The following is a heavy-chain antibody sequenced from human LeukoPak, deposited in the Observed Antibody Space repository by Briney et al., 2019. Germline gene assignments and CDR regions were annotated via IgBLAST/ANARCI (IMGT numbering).Heavy chain of an antibody. J-gene: IGHJ6*03. CDR3: ARRSSYYYYMDV. Sequence: SETLSLTCTVSVCSISSSSYYWGWIRQPPGQGLEWIVNIYYTGNTYYNPSLKSRVTISVDTSKNQFSLKLDSVTAADTAVYYCARRSSYYYYMDVWGKGTTVAVSS. V-gene: IGHV4-39*01. CDR1: VCSISSSSYY. CDR2: IYYTGNT.